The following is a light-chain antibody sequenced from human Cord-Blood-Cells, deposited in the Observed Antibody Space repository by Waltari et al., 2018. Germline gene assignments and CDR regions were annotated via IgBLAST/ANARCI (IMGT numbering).Light chain of an antibody. CDR3: CSYAGSSTYV. Sequence: QSALTQHASVSGSPGQSITISCTGTSSADGSYNAVSWYQQHPGKAPKLMIYEGSKRPSGVSNRFSGSKSGNTASLTISGLQAEDEADYYCCSYAGSSTYVFGTGTKVTVL. CDR1: SSADGSYNA. J-gene: IGLJ1*01. CDR2: EGS. V-gene: IGLV2-23*01.